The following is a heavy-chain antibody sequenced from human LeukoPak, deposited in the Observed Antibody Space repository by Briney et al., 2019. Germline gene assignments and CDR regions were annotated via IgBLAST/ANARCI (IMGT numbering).Heavy chain of an antibody. Sequence: SVKVSCKASGGTFSSYAISWVRQAPGQGLEWMGRIIPILGTANYAQKFQGRVTITADKSTSTAYMELSSLRSGDTAVYYCARGPSTVRDPHFDYWGQGTLVTVSS. CDR3: ARGPSTVRDPHFDY. J-gene: IGHJ4*02. CDR1: GGTFSSYA. D-gene: IGHD4-11*01. V-gene: IGHV1-69*04. CDR2: IIPILGTA.